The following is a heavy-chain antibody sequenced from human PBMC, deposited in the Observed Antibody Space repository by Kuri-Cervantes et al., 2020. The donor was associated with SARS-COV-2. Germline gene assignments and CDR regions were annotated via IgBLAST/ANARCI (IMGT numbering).Heavy chain of an antibody. D-gene: IGHD3-3*01. CDR2: MYWNDDK. CDR1: GFSLSTSGVG. J-gene: IGHJ4*02. V-gene: IGHV2-5*01. Sequence: SGPTLVKPTQTLTLTCTFSGFSLSTSGVGVGWVRQPPGKALEWLALMYWNDDKRYSPSLKTRLTISKDTSKNQVVLTMTNMDPVDTATYYCAREWLLPFDYWGQGTLVTVSS. CDR3: AREWLLPFDY.